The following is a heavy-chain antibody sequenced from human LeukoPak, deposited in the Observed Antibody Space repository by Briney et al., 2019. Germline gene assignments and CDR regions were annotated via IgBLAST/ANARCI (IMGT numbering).Heavy chain of an antibody. J-gene: IGHJ4*02. CDR3: ASWNPAVGY. V-gene: IGHV3-21*06. CDR1: GFTFSSYS. D-gene: IGHD1-1*01. CDR2: ITSSSSYT. Sequence: GGSLRLSCAASGFTFSSYSMNWVRQAPGKGLEWVSSITSSSSYTYYADSVKGRFTISRDNAKNSLYLQMNSVRAEDTAVYYCASWNPAVGYWGQGTLVTVSS.